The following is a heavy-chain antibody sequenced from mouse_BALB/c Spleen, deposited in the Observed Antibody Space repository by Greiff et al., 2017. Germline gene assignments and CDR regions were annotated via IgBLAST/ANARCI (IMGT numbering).Heavy chain of an antibody. J-gene: IGHJ2*01. V-gene: IGHV1-18*01. CDR2: INPNNGGT. D-gene: IGHD2-3*01. CDR1: GYTFTDYN. CDR3: ARSIMGGLYFDY. Sequence: VQLKQSGPELVKPGASVKIPCKASGYTFTDYNMDWVKQSHGKSLEWIGDINPNNGGTIYNQKFKGKATLTVDKSSSTAYMELRSLTSEDTAVYYCARSIMGGLYFDYWGQGTTVTVSS.